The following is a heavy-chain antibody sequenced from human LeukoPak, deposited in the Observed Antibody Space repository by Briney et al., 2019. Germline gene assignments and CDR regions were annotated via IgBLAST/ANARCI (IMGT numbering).Heavy chain of an antibody. J-gene: IGHJ4*02. CDR3: ARDRTYFYDSGSSGPHYFDN. CDR2: ISSSGSTI. CDR1: GFTFSSYE. D-gene: IGHD3-10*01. V-gene: IGHV3-48*03. Sequence: PGGSLRLSCAASGFTFSSYEMNWVRQAPGKGLEWVSYISSSGSTIYYADSVKGRFTISRDNAKNSLYLQMNSLRAEDTAVYYCARDRTYFYDSGSSGPHYFDNWGPGTLVTVSS.